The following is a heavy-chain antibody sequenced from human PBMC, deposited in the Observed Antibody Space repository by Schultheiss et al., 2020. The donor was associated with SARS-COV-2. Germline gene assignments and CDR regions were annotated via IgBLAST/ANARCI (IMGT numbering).Heavy chain of an antibody. CDR1: GGSISNHY. CDR2: IYYSGST. D-gene: IGHD6-19*01. V-gene: IGHV4-59*11. CDR3: AKIIAVAGTRWFDP. Sequence: SETLSLTCTVSGGSISNHYWSWIRQPPGKGLEWIGYIYYSGSTYYNPSLKSRVTISVDTSKNQFSLKLSSVTAADTAVYYCAKIIAVAGTRWFDPWGQGTLVTVSS. J-gene: IGHJ5*02.